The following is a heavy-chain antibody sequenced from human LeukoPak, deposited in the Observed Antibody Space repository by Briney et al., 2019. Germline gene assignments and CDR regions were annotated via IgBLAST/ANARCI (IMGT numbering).Heavy chain of an antibody. CDR3: ARAVRVATIQQPYYFYMDV. CDR2: IYHSGST. D-gene: IGHD5-12*01. V-gene: IGHV4-38-2*01. Sequence: NPSETLSLTCAVSGYSISSGYYWGWIRQPPGKGLEWIGSIYHSGSTYYNPSLKSRVTISVDTSKNQFSLKVSSVTAADTAVYYCARAVRVATIQQPYYFYMDVWGKGTTVTVSS. CDR1: GYSISSGYY. J-gene: IGHJ6*03.